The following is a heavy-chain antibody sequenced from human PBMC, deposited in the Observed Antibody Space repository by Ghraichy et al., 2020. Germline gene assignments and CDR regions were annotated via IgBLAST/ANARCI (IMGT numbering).Heavy chain of an antibody. CDR3: ATTIGYSYGFDY. CDR1: GGSISSYY. CDR2: IYTSGST. Sequence: SETLSLTCTVSGGSISSYYWSWIRQPPGKGLEWIGYIYTSGSTNYNPSLKSRVTISVDTSKNQFSLKLSSVTAADTAVYYCATTIGYSYGFDYWGQGTLVTVSS. D-gene: IGHD5-18*01. J-gene: IGHJ4*02. V-gene: IGHV4-4*09.